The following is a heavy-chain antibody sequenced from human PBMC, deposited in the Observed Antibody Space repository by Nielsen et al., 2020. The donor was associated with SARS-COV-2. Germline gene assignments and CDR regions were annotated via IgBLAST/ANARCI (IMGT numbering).Heavy chain of an antibody. CDR3: ARDFCSSTSCSYYFDY. CDR1: GYTFTNYY. CDR2: INAGNGNT. J-gene: IGHJ4*02. Sequence: ASVKVSCKASGYTFTNYYMHWVRQAPGQRLEWMGWINAGNGNTKYSQKFQGRVTITRDTSASTAYMELSSLRSEDTAVYYCARDFCSSTSCSYYFDYWGQGTLVTVSS. D-gene: IGHD2-2*01. V-gene: IGHV1-3*01.